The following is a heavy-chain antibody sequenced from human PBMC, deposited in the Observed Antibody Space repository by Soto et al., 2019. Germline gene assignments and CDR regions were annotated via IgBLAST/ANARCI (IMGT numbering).Heavy chain of an antibody. CDR1: GGSISSGDYY. D-gene: IGHD3-3*01. CDR2: IYYSGST. CDR3: ARVSICGVVIA. Sequence: PSETLSLTCTVSGGSISSGDYYWSWIRQPPGKGLEWIGYIYYSGSTYYNPSLKSRVTISVDTSKNQFSLKLSSVTAADTAVYYCARVSICGVVIAWGQGTLVTVSS. V-gene: IGHV4-30-4*01. J-gene: IGHJ4*02.